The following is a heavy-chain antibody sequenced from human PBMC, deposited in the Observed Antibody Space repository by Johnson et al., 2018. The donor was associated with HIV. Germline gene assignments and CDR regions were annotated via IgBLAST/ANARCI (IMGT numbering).Heavy chain of an antibody. V-gene: IGHV3-30*04. D-gene: IGHD1-26*01. CDR3: ARDQGGSYYAAFDI. CDR2: ISYHGSDT. CDR1: GFDFNTHN. J-gene: IGHJ3*02. Sequence: QMLLVESGGDVVQPGRSLRLSCAAFGFDFNTHNIHWVRQAPGKGLEWVTLISYHGSDTYYADSVQGRFTISRDNSRNMVYLEMNSLRTEDTAVYYCARDQGGSYYAAFDIWGQGTMVTVSS.